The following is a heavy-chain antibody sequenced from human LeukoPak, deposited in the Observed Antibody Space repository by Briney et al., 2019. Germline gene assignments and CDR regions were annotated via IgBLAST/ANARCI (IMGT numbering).Heavy chain of an antibody. V-gene: IGHV3-15*01. Sequence: GGSQRLSCAASGFTFSNAWVSWVRQVPGKGLEWVGRIKRKTDGGTIDYGPAVKGRFTISRDDSKNTLYLQMDSLKSEDTAVYYCTTYDCADYYFFYGMDVWGQGTTVTVSS. CDR3: TTYDCADYYFFYGMDV. J-gene: IGHJ6*02. CDR1: GFTFSNAW. CDR2: IKRKTDGGTI. D-gene: IGHD4-17*01.